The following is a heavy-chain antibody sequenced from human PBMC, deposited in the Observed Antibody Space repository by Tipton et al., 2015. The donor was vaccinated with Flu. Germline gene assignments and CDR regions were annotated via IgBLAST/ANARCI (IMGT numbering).Heavy chain of an antibody. CDR1: GGSISSYY. V-gene: IGHV4-59*12. CDR2: IYYSGST. J-gene: IGHJ4*02. CDR3: ARDMGRGYGEWDS. Sequence: LRLSCTVSGGSISSYYWSWIRQPPGKGLEWIGYIYYSGSTNYNPSLKSRVTISVDTSKNQFSLKLSSVTAADTAMYYCARDMGRGYGEWDSWGQGTLVTVSS. D-gene: IGHD3-10*01.